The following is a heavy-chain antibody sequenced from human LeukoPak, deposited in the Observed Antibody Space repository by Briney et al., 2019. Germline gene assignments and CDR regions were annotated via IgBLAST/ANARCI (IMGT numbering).Heavy chain of an antibody. CDR3: AGAAFQFGELWGPFDY. Sequence: SETLSLTCAVYGGSFSGYYWSWIRQPPGKGLEWIGYIYYSGSTNYNPSLKSRVTISVDTSKNQFSLKLSSVTAADTAVYYCAGAAFQFGELWGPFDYWGQGTLVTVSS. D-gene: IGHD3-10*01. J-gene: IGHJ4*02. CDR2: IYYSGST. V-gene: IGHV4-59*01. CDR1: GGSFSGYY.